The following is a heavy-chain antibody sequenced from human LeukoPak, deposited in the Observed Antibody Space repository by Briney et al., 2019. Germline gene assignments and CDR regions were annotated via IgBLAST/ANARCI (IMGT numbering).Heavy chain of an antibody. CDR3: ATSIFGVVTVTDY. CDR2: IIPIFGTA. Sequence: ASVKVSCKASGYMFTSYGISWVRQAPGQGLEWMGGIIPIFGTANYAQKFQGRVTITADESTSTAYMELSSLRSEDTAVYYCATSIFGVVTVTDYWGQGTLVTVSS. J-gene: IGHJ4*02. D-gene: IGHD3-3*01. CDR1: GYMFTSYG. V-gene: IGHV1-69*13.